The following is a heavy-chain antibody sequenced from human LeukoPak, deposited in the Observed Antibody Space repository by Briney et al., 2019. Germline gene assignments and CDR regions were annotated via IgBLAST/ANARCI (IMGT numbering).Heavy chain of an antibody. CDR3: ARSNAYDSSGYYEDY. D-gene: IGHD3-22*01. Sequence: ASVKVSCKASGGTFSSYAISWVRQAPGQGLEWMGRIIPILGIANYAQKFQGRVTITADKSTSTAYMELSSLRSEDTAVYYCARSNAYDSSGYYEDYWGQGTLVTVSS. CDR1: GGTFSSYA. J-gene: IGHJ4*02. V-gene: IGHV1-69*04. CDR2: IIPILGIA.